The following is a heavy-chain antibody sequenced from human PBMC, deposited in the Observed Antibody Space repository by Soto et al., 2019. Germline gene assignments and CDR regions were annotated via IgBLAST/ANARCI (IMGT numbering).Heavy chain of an antibody. Sequence: SVKVSCKASGGTFSSYAISWVRQAPGQGLEWMGGIIPIFGTANHAQKFQGRVTITADESTSTAYMELSSLRSEDTAVYYCARDRGYGDYRDAFDIWGQGTMVTVSS. J-gene: IGHJ3*02. CDR1: GGTFSSYA. D-gene: IGHD4-17*01. CDR2: IIPIFGTA. V-gene: IGHV1-69*13. CDR3: ARDRGYGDYRDAFDI.